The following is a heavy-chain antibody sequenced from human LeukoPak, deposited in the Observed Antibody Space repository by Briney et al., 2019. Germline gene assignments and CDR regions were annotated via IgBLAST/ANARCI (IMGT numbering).Heavy chain of an antibody. Sequence: GGSLRLSCAASGFTFSSYAMSWVRQAPGKGLEWVSAISGSGGSTDYADSVKGRFTISRDNSKNTLYLQMNSLRAEDTAVYYCAKRGALAAAGTTGGYYFDYWGQGTLVTVSS. D-gene: IGHD6-13*01. CDR3: AKRGALAAAGTTGGYYFDY. CDR1: GFTFSSYA. J-gene: IGHJ4*02. V-gene: IGHV3-23*01. CDR2: ISGSGGST.